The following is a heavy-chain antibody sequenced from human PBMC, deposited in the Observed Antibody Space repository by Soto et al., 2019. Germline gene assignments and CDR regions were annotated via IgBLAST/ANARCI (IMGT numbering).Heavy chain of an antibody. CDR1: GYTFTSYG. Sequence: ASVKVSCKASGYTFTSYGISWVRQAPGQGLEWMGWISAYNGNTNYAQKLQGRVTMTTDTSTSTAYMELRSLRSDDTAVYYCAREVAVAENHYYYYYGMDVWGQGTTVTVSS. CDR3: AREVAVAENHYYYYYGMDV. J-gene: IGHJ6*02. V-gene: IGHV1-18*01. CDR2: ISAYNGNT. D-gene: IGHD6-19*01.